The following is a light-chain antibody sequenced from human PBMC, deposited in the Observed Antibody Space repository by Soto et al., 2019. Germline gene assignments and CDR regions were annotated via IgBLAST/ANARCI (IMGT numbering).Light chain of an antibody. J-gene: IGKJ1*01. V-gene: IGKV3-15*01. Sequence: EIVLTQSPGILSLSPGERATLSCRASQSVSIYLAWYQQKPGQAPRLLIYGASTRATGIPARFSGSGSGTEFTLTISSLQSEDFAVYYCQQYNSWPPLTFGQGTKVDIK. CDR2: GAS. CDR3: QQYNSWPPLT. CDR1: QSVSIY.